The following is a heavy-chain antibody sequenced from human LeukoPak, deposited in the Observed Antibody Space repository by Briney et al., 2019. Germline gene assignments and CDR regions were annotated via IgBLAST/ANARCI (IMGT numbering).Heavy chain of an antibody. CDR1: GGSISSNTY. V-gene: IGHV4-39*01. Sequence: SETLSLTCTIPGGSISSNTYWGWIRQSPGKGLEWIGSIYYSGSTYHNPSLKSRVTISVDTSKNQFSLKVSSVTAADTAVYYCARRDFYYYGMDVWGQGTTVTVSS. CDR2: IYYSGST. J-gene: IGHJ6*02. CDR3: ARRDFYYYGMDV.